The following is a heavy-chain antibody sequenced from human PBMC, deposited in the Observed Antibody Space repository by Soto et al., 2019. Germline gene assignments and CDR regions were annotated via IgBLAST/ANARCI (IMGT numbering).Heavy chain of an antibody. CDR2: IYYSGST. Sequence: QVQLQESGPGLVKPSETLSLTCSVSGDSFINYYWSWIRQSPGKGLEWIGYIYYSGSTKYNPSLKSRVTMAVDTSKNQFSLKLSSVTAAATAVYYCAAYYDSSGYYSGFYYWGKAARVTVSS. CDR1: GDSFINYY. CDR3: AAYYDSSGYYSGFYY. V-gene: IGHV4-59*01. J-gene: IGHJ4*02. D-gene: IGHD3-22*01.